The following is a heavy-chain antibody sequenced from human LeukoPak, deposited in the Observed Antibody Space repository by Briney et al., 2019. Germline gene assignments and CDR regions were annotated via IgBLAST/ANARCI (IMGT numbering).Heavy chain of an antibody. CDR2: ISGSGGST. Sequence: GGSLRLSCAASGFTFSSYAMSWVRQAPGKGLEWVSAISGSGGSTYYADSVKGRFTISRDNSKNTLYLQMNSLRAEDTAVYYCANPPYVNLGATTGGQGTLVTVSS. J-gene: IGHJ4*02. V-gene: IGHV3-23*01. CDR3: ANPPYVNLGATT. D-gene: IGHD1-26*01. CDR1: GFTFSSYA.